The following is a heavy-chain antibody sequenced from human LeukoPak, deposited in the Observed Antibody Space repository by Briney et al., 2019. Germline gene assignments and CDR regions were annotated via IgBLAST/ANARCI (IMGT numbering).Heavy chain of an antibody. CDR2: IKQDGREK. CDR3: ARAIVAASPFDY. J-gene: IGHJ4*02. Sequence: GGSLRLSCAASGFTFSSYWMSWVRQAPGEGLEWVANIKQDGREKYYVDSVKGRFTISRDNAKNSLYLQMNSLRAEDTAVYYCARAIVAASPFDYWGQGTLVTVSS. CDR1: GFTFSSYW. D-gene: IGHD5-12*01. V-gene: IGHV3-7*03.